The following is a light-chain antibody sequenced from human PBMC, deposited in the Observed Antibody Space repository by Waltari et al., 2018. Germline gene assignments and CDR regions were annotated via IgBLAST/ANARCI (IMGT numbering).Light chain of an antibody. CDR2: AAS. CDR3: QQSFSAPPMYT. Sequence: IQMTQSPSSLSASVGDRVIITCRASQSISNYLNWYQQKPGKAPNLLIYAASTLQSGVPSRFSGSVSGTDFTLTISSLQPEDFATYYCQQSFSAPPMYTFGQGTKLEMK. V-gene: IGKV1-39*01. CDR1: QSISNY. J-gene: IGKJ2*01.